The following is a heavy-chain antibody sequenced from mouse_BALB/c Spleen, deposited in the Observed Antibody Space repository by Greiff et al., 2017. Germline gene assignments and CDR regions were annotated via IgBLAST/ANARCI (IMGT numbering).Heavy chain of an antibody. CDR3: ARDRGSY. J-gene: IGHJ3*01. CDR2: GRNKANGYTT. D-gene: IGHD3-1*01. V-gene: IGHV7-3*02. Sequence: VLVSGGGVGLVGGSLRLSFASSGSTFTVNDLCLNWVPPGPALELVGFGRNKANGYTTEYSASVKGRFTISRDNSQSILYLQMNTLRAEDSATYYCARDRGSYWGQGTLVTVSA. CDR1: GSTFTVND.